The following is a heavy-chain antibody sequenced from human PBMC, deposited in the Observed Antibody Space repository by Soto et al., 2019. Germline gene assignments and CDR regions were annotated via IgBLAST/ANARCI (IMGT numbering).Heavy chain of an antibody. Sequence: GGSLRLSCAASGFTFSSYAMSWFRQAPGKGLEWVSAISGSGGSTYYADSVKGRFTISRDNSKNTLYLQMNSLRAEDTAVYYCAKVRERDFWSGYFDYWGQGTLVTVSS. CDR1: GFTFSSYA. J-gene: IGHJ4*02. CDR2: ISGSGGST. CDR3: AKVRERDFWSGYFDY. D-gene: IGHD3-3*01. V-gene: IGHV3-23*01.